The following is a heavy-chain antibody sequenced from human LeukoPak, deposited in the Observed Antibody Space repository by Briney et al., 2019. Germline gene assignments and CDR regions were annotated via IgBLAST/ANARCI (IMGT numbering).Heavy chain of an antibody. CDR3: ARGRQLPSGWLDP. CDR2: IYSSGST. J-gene: IGHJ5*02. V-gene: IGHV4-4*07. Sequence: PSETLSLTCSVSGGSISDYYWTWIRQPAGKGLEWIGRIYSSGSTNYNPSLRSRVTMSVDTTKNQFSLKLTSVIDADTALYYRARGRQLPSGWLDPWGQGTLVTVSS. CDR1: GGSISDYY. D-gene: IGHD2-2*01.